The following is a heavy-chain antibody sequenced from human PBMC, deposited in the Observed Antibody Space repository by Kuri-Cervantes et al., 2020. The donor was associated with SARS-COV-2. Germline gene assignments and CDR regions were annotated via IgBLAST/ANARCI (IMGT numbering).Heavy chain of an antibody. D-gene: IGHD3-3*01. Sequence: SETLSLTCTVSGGSISSGSYYWSWIRQPAGKGLEWIGRIYTSGSTNHNPSLKSRVTISVDTSKNQFSLKLSSVTAADTAVYYCAGGTRRYYDFWSGYFSPALDYWGQGTLVTVSS. CDR3: AGGTRRYYDFWSGYFSPALDY. CDR1: GGSISSGSYY. CDR2: IYTSGST. V-gene: IGHV4-61*02. J-gene: IGHJ4*02.